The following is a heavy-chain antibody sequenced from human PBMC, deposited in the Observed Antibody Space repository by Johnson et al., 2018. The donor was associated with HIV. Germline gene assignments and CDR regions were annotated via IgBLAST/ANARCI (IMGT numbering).Heavy chain of an antibody. D-gene: IGHD4-17*01. J-gene: IGHJ3*02. CDR2: IYSGGST. Sequence: VQLVESGGGLIQPGGSLRLSCAASGFTVSSNYMSWVRQAPGKGLEWVSVIYSGGSTYYADSVKGRFTISRDNSKNTLYLQMNSLRAEDTAVYYCARDYGDDEVPDAFDIWGQGTMVTVSS. CDR3: ARDYGDDEVPDAFDI. CDR1: GFTVSSNY. V-gene: IGHV3-53*01.